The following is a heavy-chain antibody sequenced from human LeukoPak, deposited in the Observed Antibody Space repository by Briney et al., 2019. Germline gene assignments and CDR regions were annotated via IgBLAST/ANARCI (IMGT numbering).Heavy chain of an antibody. CDR2: IYYSGST. CDR1: GGSISSGDYY. CDR3: ASGPPIYYYYMDV. V-gene: IGHV4-30-4*08. J-gene: IGHJ6*03. Sequence: PSQTLSLTCTVSGGSISSGDYYWSWIRQPPGKGLEWIGYIYYSGSTYYNPSLKSRVTISVDTSKNQFSLKLGSVTAADTAVYYCASGPPIYYYYMDVWGKGTTVTVSS.